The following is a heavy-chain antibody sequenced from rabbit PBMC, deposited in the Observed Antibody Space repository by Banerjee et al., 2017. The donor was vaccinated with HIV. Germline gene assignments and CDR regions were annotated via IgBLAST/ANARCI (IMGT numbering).Heavy chain of an antibody. Sequence: QEQLKETGGGLVQPGGSLTLSCKASGFDFISYGVSWVRQAPGKGLEWIGYIDPSDGSTYYASWVNGRFTISSHNAQNTQYLQLNSLTAADTATYFCARDLAGVIGWNFKLWGPGTLVTVS. CDR2: IDPSDGST. CDR1: GFDFISYG. CDR3: ARDLAGVIGWNFKL. J-gene: IGHJ4*01. V-gene: IGHV1S47*01. D-gene: IGHD4-1*01.